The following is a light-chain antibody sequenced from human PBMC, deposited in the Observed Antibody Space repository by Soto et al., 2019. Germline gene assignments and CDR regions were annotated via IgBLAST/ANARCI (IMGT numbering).Light chain of an antibody. J-gene: IGLJ2*01. V-gene: IGLV2-14*03. Sequence: QSALTQPASVSGSPGQSITISCTGTSSDVGGYNYVSWYQQHPGEAPKLMIYDVSNRPSGVSDRFSGSTSGNTASLTISGLQAEDEADYHCSSYTSSRTSLLFGGGIQLTVL. CDR1: SSDVGGYNY. CDR2: DVS. CDR3: SSYTSSRTSLL.